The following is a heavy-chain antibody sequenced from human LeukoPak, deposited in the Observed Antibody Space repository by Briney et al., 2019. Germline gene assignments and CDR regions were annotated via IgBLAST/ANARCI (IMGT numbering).Heavy chain of an antibody. V-gene: IGHV3-43*01. Sequence: GGSLRLSCAASGFTLDDYTMHWVRHAPGKGLEWVSLISWDGGSTYYADSVKGRFTISRDNSKHSLYLQMNSLRTEDTALYYCAKARTGLLWFGESYGMDVWGQGTTVTVSS. CDR1: GFTLDDYT. D-gene: IGHD3-10*01. J-gene: IGHJ6*02. CDR2: ISWDGGST. CDR3: AKARTGLLWFGESYGMDV.